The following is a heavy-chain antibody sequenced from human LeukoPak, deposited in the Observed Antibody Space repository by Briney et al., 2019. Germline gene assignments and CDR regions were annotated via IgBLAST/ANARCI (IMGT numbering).Heavy chain of an antibody. J-gene: IGHJ4*02. Sequence: PSETLSLTCAVYGGSFSGYYWSWIRQPPGKGLEWIGEINHSGSTNYNPSLKSRVTISVDTSKNQFSLKLSSVTAADTAVYYCARGPKTYDFWSGYYLTVWGQGTLVTVSS. V-gene: IGHV4-34*01. CDR3: ARGPKTYDFWSGYYLTV. CDR2: INHSGST. CDR1: GGSFSGYY. D-gene: IGHD3-3*01.